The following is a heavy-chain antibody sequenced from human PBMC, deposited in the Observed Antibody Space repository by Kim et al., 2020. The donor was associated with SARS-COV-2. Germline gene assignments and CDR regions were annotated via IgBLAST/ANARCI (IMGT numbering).Heavy chain of an antibody. CDR3: TRAKIAAAGTSYYFDY. CDR2: IRSKAYGGTT. Sequence: GGSLRLSCTASGFTFGDYAMSWFRQAPGKGLEWVGFIRSKAYGGTTEYAASVKGRFTISRDDSKSIAYLQMNSLKTEDTAVYYCTRAKIAAAGTSYYFDYWGQGTLVTVSS. J-gene: IGHJ4*02. CDR1: GFTFGDYA. V-gene: IGHV3-49*03. D-gene: IGHD6-13*01.